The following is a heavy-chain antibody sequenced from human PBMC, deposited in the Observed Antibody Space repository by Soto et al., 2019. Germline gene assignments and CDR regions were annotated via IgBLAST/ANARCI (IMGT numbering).Heavy chain of an antibody. CDR3: SRGHDIGVVSDDY. CDR1: GYSFTRYG. CDR2: ISGESGKT. D-gene: IGHD2-15*01. V-gene: IGHV1-18*01. Sequence: QVQLVQSGAEVKKPGASVKVSCKASGYSFTRYGISWVRQAPGQGLEWMGWISGESGKTNFAQNFQARITMTTDTYKSTAYLELRALRSNDTAGYYCSRGHDIGVVSDDYWGQGTLVTVSS. J-gene: IGHJ4*02.